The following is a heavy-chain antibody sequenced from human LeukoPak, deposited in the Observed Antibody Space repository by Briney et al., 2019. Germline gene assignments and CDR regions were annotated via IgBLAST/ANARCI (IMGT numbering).Heavy chain of an antibody. Sequence: GRSLRLSCAASGFTFSEYAMHWVRQAPGKGLEWVAVISYDGRQKYYGDSVKGRLTISRDNPKNTLYLQMNSLRDDDTAVYYCARVFLERLTSGYFDNWGQGTLVTVSP. CDR1: GFTFSEYA. V-gene: IGHV3-30-3*01. J-gene: IGHJ4*02. CDR3: ARVFLERLTSGYFDN. D-gene: IGHD3-3*01. CDR2: ISYDGRQK.